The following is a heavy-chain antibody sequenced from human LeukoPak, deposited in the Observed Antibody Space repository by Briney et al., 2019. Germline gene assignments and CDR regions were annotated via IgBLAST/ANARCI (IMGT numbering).Heavy chain of an antibody. CDR3: ARGPWDIVVVVAATGWFDP. CDR2: INHSGST. J-gene: IGHJ5*02. Sequence: SETLSLTCAVYGGSFSGYYWSWIRQPPGKGLEWIGEINHSGSTNYNPSLKSRVTISVDTSKNQFSLKLSPVTAADTAVYYCARGPWDIVVVVAATGWFDPWGQGTLVTVSS. V-gene: IGHV4-34*01. CDR1: GGSFSGYY. D-gene: IGHD2-15*01.